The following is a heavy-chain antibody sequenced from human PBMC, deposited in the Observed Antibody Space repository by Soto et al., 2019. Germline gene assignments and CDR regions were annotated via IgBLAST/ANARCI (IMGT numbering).Heavy chain of an antibody. J-gene: IGHJ4*02. V-gene: IGHV3-23*01. CDR2: ISGSGGST. D-gene: IGHD3-9*01. CDR3: AKFPRTYYDILNGYYYFDY. CDR1: GFTFSSYA. Sequence: PGGSLRLSCAASGFTFSSYAMSWVRQAPGKGLEWVSAISGSGGSTYYADSVKGRFTISRDNSKNTLYLQMNSLRAEDTAVYYCAKFPRTYYDILNGYYYFDYWGQGTLVTVSS.